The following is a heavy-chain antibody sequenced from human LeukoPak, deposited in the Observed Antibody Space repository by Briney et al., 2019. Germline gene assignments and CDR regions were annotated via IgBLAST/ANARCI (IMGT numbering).Heavy chain of an antibody. CDR2: ISSSGSTI. V-gene: IGHV3-48*03. J-gene: IGHJ4*02. D-gene: IGHD1-1*01. CDR3: ARDFPTTGTRGELDY. CDR1: GFTFSSYE. Sequence: PGGSLRLSCAASGFTFSSYEMNWVRQAPGKGLEWVSYISSSGSTIYYADSVKGRFTISRDNAKNSLYLQMNSLRAEDTAVYYCARDFPTTGTRGELDYWGQGTLVTVTS.